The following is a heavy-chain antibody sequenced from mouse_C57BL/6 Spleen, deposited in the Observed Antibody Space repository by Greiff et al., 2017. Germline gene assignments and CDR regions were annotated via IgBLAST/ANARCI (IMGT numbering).Heavy chain of an antibody. V-gene: IGHV5-17*01. J-gene: IGHJ2*01. CDR3: ASGVLRFQVCWFDY. D-gene: IGHD1-1*01. CDR2: ISSGSSTI. CDR1: GFTFSDYG. Sequence: EVQGVESGGGLVKPGGSLKLSCAASGFTFSDYGMHWVRQAPEQGLEWVAYISSGSSTIYYADTVKGRFTISRDNAKNTLFLQMTSLRSEDTAMYYCASGVLRFQVCWFDYWGQGTTLTVSS.